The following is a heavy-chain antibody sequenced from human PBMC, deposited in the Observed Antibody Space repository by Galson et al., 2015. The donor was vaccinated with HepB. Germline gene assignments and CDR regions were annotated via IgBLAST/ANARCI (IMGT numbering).Heavy chain of an antibody. D-gene: IGHD5-18*01. CDR3: ARDKGTAMAPPGYYYYYGMDV. Sequence: SLRLSCAASGFTFSSYAMHWVRQAPGKGLEWVAVISYDGSNKYYADSVKGRFTISRDNSKNTLYLQMNSLRAEDTAVYYCARDKGTAMAPPGYYYYYGMDVWGQGTTVTVSS. J-gene: IGHJ6*02. V-gene: IGHV3-30-3*01. CDR2: ISYDGSNK. CDR1: GFTFSSYA.